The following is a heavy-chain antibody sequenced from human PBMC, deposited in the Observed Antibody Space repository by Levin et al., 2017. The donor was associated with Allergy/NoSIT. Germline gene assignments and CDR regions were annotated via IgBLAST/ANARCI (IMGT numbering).Heavy chain of an antibody. J-gene: IGHJ6*02. Sequence: GESLKISCEASGFTFSNYAMHWVRQAPGKGLEWVSVISFDGSQTYYADSVKGRFTISRDNSKNTLFLQMNSLRPEDTAVYYCARDGGVAGIYYYGMDVWGQGTTVTVSS. D-gene: IGHD6-19*01. CDR1: GFTFSNYA. CDR2: ISFDGSQT. CDR3: ARDGGVAGIYYYGMDV. V-gene: IGHV3-30-3*01.